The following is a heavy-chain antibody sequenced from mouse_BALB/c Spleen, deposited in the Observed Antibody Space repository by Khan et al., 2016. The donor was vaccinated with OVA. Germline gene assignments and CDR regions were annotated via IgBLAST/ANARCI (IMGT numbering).Heavy chain of an antibody. CDR2: INYSGNT. CDR1: GYSITSEYA. Sequence: DVKLQESGPGLVKPSQSLSLTCTVTGYSITSEYAWNWIRQFPGNKLEWMGYINYSGNTRFNPSLKSRTSITRDPSKNQFFLQLNSVTTEDTATYYCERKDYYDYDPFPYWGQGTLVTVSA. J-gene: IGHJ3*01. CDR3: ERKDYYDYDPFPY. V-gene: IGHV3-2*02. D-gene: IGHD2-4*01.